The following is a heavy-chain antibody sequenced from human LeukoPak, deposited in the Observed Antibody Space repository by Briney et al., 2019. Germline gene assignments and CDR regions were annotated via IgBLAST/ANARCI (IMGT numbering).Heavy chain of an antibody. D-gene: IGHD3-22*01. CDR2: IFPSGGEI. J-gene: IGHJ6*03. CDR1: GFTFSTFA. V-gene: IGHV3-23*01. CDR3: AKDATCYDSSGYYKYYYYYYMDV. Sequence: GGSLRLSCAASGFTFSTFAMIWVRQPPGKGLEWVSSIFPSGGEIHYADSVRGRFTISRDNSKNTLYLQMNSLRAEDTAVYYCAKDATCYDSSGYYKYYYYYYMDVWGKGTTVTISS.